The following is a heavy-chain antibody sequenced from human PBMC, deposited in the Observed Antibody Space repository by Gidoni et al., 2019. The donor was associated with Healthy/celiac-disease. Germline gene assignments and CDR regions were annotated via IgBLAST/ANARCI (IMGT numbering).Heavy chain of an antibody. Sequence: QVQLQQWGAGLLKPSETLSLTCAVYGGSFSGYYWSWIRQPPGKGLEWIGEINHSGSTNYNPSLKSRVTISVDTSKNQFSLKLSSVTAADTAVYYCARGSASCSGGSCHSHFDYWGQGTLVTVSS. CDR3: ARGSASCSGGSCHSHFDY. V-gene: IGHV4-34*01. D-gene: IGHD2-15*01. CDR2: INHSGST. J-gene: IGHJ4*02. CDR1: GGSFSGYY.